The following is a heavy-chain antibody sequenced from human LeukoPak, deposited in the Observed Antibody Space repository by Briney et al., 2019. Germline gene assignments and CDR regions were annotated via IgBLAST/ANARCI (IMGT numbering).Heavy chain of an antibody. V-gene: IGHV3-73*01. CDR2: IRSKANSDAT. CDR3: TRLWWGEGCYFDY. CDR1: GLTFSGSA. D-gene: IGHD3-10*01. Sequence: PGGSLRLSCAASGLTFSGSAMHWVRQASGKGLEWVGRIRSKANSDATAYAASVKGRFTISRDDSKNTAYLQMNSLKTEDTAVYYCTRLWWGEGCYFDYWGQGTLVTVSS. J-gene: IGHJ4*02.